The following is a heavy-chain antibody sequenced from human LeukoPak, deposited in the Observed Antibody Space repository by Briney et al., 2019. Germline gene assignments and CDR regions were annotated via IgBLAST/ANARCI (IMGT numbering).Heavy chain of an antibody. V-gene: IGHV4-59*01. D-gene: IGHD3-16*01. CDR1: GGSISSYY. Sequence: PSETLSLTCTVSGGSISSYYWSWIRQPPGKGLEWIGYIYYRGSTNYNPSLKSRVTISVDTSKNQFSLKLSAVTAADTAVYYCAREAGWGYYGMDVGGQGTTVTVSS. CDR3: AREAGWGYYGMDV. CDR2: IYYRGST. J-gene: IGHJ6*02.